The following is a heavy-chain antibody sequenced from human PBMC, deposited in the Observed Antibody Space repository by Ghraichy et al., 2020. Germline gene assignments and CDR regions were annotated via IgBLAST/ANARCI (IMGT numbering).Heavy chain of an antibody. CDR1: GFTVSSNY. V-gene: IGHV3-53*01. CDR2: IYSGGST. J-gene: IGHJ5*02. D-gene: IGHD5-18*01. Sequence: GGSLRLSCAASGFTVSSNYMSWVRQAPGKGLEWVSVIYSGGSTYYADSVKGRFTISRDNSKNTLYLQMNSLRAEDTAVYYCASLRGYGLVRGGWFDPWGQGTLVTVSS. CDR3: ASLRGYGLVRGGWFDP.